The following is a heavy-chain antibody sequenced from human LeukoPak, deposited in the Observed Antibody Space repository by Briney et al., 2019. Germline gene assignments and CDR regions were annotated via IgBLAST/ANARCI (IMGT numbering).Heavy chain of an antibody. J-gene: IGHJ5*02. Sequence: ASVKVTCKTSGFTFTTYTMHWVRQAPGQRLEWMGWINAANGNTQYSQKFQGRVTITRDTSASTAYMELSSLRSEDTAVYYCARGAPIRVAVAATFDPWGQGTLVTVPS. CDR1: GFTFTTYT. V-gene: IGHV1-3*01. CDR3: ARGAPIRVAVAATFDP. CDR2: INAANGNT. D-gene: IGHD6-19*01.